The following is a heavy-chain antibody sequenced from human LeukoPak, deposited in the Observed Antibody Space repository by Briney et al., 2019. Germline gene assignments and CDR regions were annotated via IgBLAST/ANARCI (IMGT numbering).Heavy chain of an antibody. D-gene: IGHD2-8*02. CDR2: IGTQDDT. V-gene: IGHV3-13*01. Sequence: GGSLRLSCTASGFTLRNYDMHWVRQTTEKGLEWVSGIGTQDDTFYPDSVKGRFTISRENAKNSFYLQMNSLRAGDTAVYYCARGRFVLVPSLERWYFDPWGRGTLVTVSS. J-gene: IGHJ2*01. CDR3: ARGRFVLVPSLERWYFDP. CDR1: GFTLRNYD.